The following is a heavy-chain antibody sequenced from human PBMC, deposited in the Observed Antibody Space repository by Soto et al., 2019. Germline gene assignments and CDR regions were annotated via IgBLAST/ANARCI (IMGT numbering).Heavy chain of an antibody. J-gene: IGHJ6*03. Sequence: QVQLVESGGGLVKPGGSLRLSCAASGFTFSDYYMSWIRQAPGKGLEWVSYISSSGSTIYYADSVKGRFTISRDNANNTRYMQMNSLRAEKTAVYYGARAQDTAYYYYLDVWGKGTTVTVSS. V-gene: IGHV3-11*01. CDR3: ARAQDTAYYYYLDV. CDR1: GFTFSDYY. D-gene: IGHD2-15*01. CDR2: ISSSGSTI.